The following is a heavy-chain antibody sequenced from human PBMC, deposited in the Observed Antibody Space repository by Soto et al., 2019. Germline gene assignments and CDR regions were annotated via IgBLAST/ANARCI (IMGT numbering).Heavy chain of an antibody. CDR1: GRSIRTSY. J-gene: IGHJ3*02. CDR2: TYNSGST. CDR3: ARDAFDI. Sequence: SETLSLTCTVSGRSIRTSYWSWIRQPPGKGLEWIGYTYNSGSTNYNPSLKSRVTISVDTSKNQFSLHLSSVTAADTAVYYCARDAFDIWGQGTMVT. V-gene: IGHV4-59*01.